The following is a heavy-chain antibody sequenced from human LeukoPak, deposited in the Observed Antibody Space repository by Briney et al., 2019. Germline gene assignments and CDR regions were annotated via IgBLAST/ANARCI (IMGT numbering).Heavy chain of an antibody. CDR3: ARQPRGTVVFDY. D-gene: IGHD4-23*01. V-gene: IGHV5-10-1*01. CDR1: GYSFTSYW. CDR2: IDPSDSYT. J-gene: IGHJ4*02. Sequence: GESLKISCKGSGYSFTSYWISWVRQMPGKGLEWMGRIDPSDSYTNYSPSFQGHVSISADKSVSTAYLQWSSLKASDSAMYYCARQPRGTVVFDYWGQGTLVTVSS.